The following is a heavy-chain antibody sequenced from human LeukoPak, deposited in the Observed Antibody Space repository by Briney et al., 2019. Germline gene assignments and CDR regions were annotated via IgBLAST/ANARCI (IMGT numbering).Heavy chain of an antibody. Sequence: PGGSLRLSCAASGFTFDDYAMPWVRHAPGKGLEWVSGINWNTDSIGYADSVKGRFTVSRDNAKNSLYLQMNSLRPEDTALYYCAKSTQGEVHTLPTTYWYFDLWGRGTLVTVSS. CDR1: GFTFDDYA. CDR3: AKSTQGEVHTLPTTYWYFDL. D-gene: IGHD3-16*01. CDR2: INWNTDSI. J-gene: IGHJ2*01. V-gene: IGHV3-9*01.